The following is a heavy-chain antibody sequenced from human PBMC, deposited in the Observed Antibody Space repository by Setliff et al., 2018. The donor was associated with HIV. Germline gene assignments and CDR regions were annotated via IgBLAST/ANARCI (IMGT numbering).Heavy chain of an antibody. CDR1: GGSISSGTYY. Sequence: SETLSLTCTVSGGSISSGTYYWSWIRQPAGKGLEWIGRTHTRGSTNYNPSLKSRVIISVDASNNHFSLKLRSVTAADTAVYYCARYKCIHCACVCFDIWGQGTVVTVSS. CDR3: ARYKCIHCACVCFDI. V-gene: IGHV4-61*02. CDR2: THTRGST. J-gene: IGHJ3*02. D-gene: IGHD2-21*01.